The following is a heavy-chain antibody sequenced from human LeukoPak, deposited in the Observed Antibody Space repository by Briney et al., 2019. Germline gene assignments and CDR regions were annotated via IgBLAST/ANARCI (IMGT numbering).Heavy chain of an antibody. V-gene: IGHV5-51*01. Sequence: GESLKISCKGSGYSFTSYWIGWVRQMPGKGLEWMGIIYPGDSDTRYSPSFKGQVTISADKSISTAYLQWSSLKASDTAMYYCARRTYYYDSSGYEGYYFDYWGQGTLVTVSS. D-gene: IGHD3-22*01. J-gene: IGHJ4*02. CDR2: IYPGDSDT. CDR1: GYSFTSYW. CDR3: ARRTYYYDSSGYEGYYFDY.